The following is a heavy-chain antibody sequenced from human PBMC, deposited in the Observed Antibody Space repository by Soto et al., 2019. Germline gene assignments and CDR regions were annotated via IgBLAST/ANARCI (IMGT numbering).Heavy chain of an antibody. J-gene: IGHJ5*02. CDR1: GFTFSSYA. D-gene: IGHD6-13*01. CDR2: ISYDGSNK. V-gene: IGHV3-30-3*01. CDR3: ARGAGSSSWYSAGWFDP. Sequence: QVQLVESGGGVVQPGRSLRLSWAASGFTFSSYAMHWVRRAPGKGLEWVAVISYDGSNKYYADSVKGRFTISRDNSKNTLYLQRNSLRAEDTAVYYCARGAGSSSWYSAGWFDPWGQGTLVTVSS.